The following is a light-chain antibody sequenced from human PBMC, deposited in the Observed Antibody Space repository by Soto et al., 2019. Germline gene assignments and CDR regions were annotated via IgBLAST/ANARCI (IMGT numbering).Light chain of an antibody. V-gene: IGKV3-11*01. CDR1: QSVSSY. Sequence: EIVLTQSPATLSLSPGERATLSGRASQSVSSYLAWYQQKPGQAHRLLIYDASNRATGIPARFSGSGSGTDFTLTISSLEPEDFAVYYCQQRSNWPPITFGQGTRLEIK. CDR2: DAS. J-gene: IGKJ5*01. CDR3: QQRSNWPPIT.